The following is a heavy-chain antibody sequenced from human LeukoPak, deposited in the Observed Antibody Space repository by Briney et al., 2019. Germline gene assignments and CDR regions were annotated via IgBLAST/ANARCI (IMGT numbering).Heavy chain of an antibody. D-gene: IGHD3-22*01. J-gene: IGHJ4*02. CDR3: ARPLSYYYDSSGPQGY. V-gene: IGHV3-11*03. CDR2: ISSSSSYT. CDR1: GFTFSDYY. Sequence: GGSLRLSCAASGFTFSDYYMSWIRQAPGKGLEWVSYISSSSSYTNYANSVKGRFTISRDNAKNSLYLQMNSLRAEDTAVYYCARPLSYYYDSSGPQGYWGQGTLVTVSS.